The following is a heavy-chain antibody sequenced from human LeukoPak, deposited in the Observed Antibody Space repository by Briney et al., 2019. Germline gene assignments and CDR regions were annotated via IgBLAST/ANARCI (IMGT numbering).Heavy chain of an antibody. CDR3: AKSVDYGDYFDY. CDR2: IWYDGSNK. Sequence: GGSLRLSCAASGFTFSSYGMHWVRQAPGKGLEWVAVIWYDGSNKYYADSVKGRFTISRDNSKNTLYLHMSSLTAEDTAVYYCAKSVDYGDYFDYWGQGTTVTVSS. D-gene: IGHD4-17*01. CDR1: GFTFSSYG. V-gene: IGHV3-33*06. J-gene: IGHJ4*02.